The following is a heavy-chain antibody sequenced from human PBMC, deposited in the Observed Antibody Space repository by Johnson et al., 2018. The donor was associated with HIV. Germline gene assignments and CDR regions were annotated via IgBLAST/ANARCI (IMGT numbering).Heavy chain of an antibody. Sequence: QVQLVESGGGVVQPGRSLRLSCAASGFTFSSYGIHWVRQAPGKGLEWEAFIWCDGSNKSYAGSVKGRFTISRDNSNNTLYLQMNSLRAADTAVYYCANDFWSGSGIWGQGTMVTVSS. V-gene: IGHV3-33*06. CDR1: GFTFSSYG. CDR3: ANDFWSGSGI. J-gene: IGHJ3*02. CDR2: IWCDGSNK. D-gene: IGHD3-3*01.